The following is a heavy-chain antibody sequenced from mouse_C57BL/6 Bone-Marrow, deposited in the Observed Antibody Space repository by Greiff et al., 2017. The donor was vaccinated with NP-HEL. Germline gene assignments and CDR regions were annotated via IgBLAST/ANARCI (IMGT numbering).Heavy chain of an antibody. Sequence: QVQLQQSGAELARPGASVKMSCKASGYTFTSYTMPWVKQRPGQGLEWIGYINPSSGYTTYNQKFKGTATVTADKSSSTAYMQLSSLTSEDSAVYYCARGGYPMDYWGQGTSVTVSS. V-gene: IGHV1-4*01. CDR2: INPSSGYT. CDR3: ARGGYPMDY. CDR1: GYTFTSYT. J-gene: IGHJ4*01.